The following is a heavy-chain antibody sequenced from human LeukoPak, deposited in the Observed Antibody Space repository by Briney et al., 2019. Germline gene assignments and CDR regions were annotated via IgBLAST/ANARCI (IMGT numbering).Heavy chain of an antibody. J-gene: IGHJ6*02. CDR1: GFIFGTYD. CDR2: IGIAGDT. Sequence: PGGSLRLSCITSGFIFGTYDFHWVRQGTGKRLEWVSGIGIAGDTYYPDSVKGRFTISRDNAKNSLYLQVNSLRAGDTAVYYCARGPPLGIGPPGYYGMDVWGQGTTVTVSS. CDR3: ARGPPLGIGPPGYYGMDV. D-gene: IGHD3-16*01. V-gene: IGHV3-13*01.